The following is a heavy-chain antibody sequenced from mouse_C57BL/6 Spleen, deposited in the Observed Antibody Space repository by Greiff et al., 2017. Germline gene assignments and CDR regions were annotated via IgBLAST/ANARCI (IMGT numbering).Heavy chain of an antibody. J-gene: IGHJ3*01. Sequence: DVQLQESGPELVKPGASVKISCKASGYSFTGYYMNWVKQSPEKSLEWIGEINPSTGGTTYNQKFKAKATLTVDKSSSTAYMQLKSLTSEDSAVYYCADYYGSSPWFAYWGQGTLVTVSA. CDR1: GYSFTGYY. D-gene: IGHD1-1*01. CDR3: ADYYGSSPWFAY. CDR2: INPSTGGT. V-gene: IGHV1-42*01.